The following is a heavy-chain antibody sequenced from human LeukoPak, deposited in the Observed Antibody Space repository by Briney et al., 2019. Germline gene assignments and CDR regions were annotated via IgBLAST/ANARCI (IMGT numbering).Heavy chain of an antibody. Sequence: ASVKVSCKASGYTFTGYYMHWGRQAPGQGGERMGWINTNSGGTNYAQNFHVRVTMPRDTSIITAYMELSRLRSDDTVVYYCARVPRRGYEVNWFDPWGQGTLVTVSS. D-gene: IGHD5-12*01. J-gene: IGHJ5*02. CDR1: GYTFTGYY. CDR3: ARVPRRGYEVNWFDP. CDR2: INTNSGGT. V-gene: IGHV1-2*02.